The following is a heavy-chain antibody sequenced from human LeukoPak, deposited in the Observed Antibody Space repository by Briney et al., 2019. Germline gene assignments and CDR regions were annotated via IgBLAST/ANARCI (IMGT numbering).Heavy chain of an antibody. J-gene: IGHJ3*02. Sequence: ASVTVSCKASGYTFTGYYMHWVRQAPGQGLEWMGWINPNSGGTNYAQKFQGRVTMTRDTSISTAYMELSRLRSDDTAVYYCAREEGVAAAGGGAFDIWGQGTMVTVSS. CDR3: AREEGVAAAGGGAFDI. CDR1: GYTFTGYY. V-gene: IGHV1-2*02. D-gene: IGHD6-13*01. CDR2: INPNSGGT.